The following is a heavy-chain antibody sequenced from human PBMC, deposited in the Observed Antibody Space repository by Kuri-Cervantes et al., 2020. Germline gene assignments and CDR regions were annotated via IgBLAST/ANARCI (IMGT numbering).Heavy chain of an antibody. CDR2: IYTSGST. Sequence: ESLKISCTVSGGSISSYYWSWIRQPAGKGLEWIGRIYTSGSTNYNPSLKSRVTMSVDTSKNQFSLKLSSVTAADTAVYYCASSAEQWLVHRDAFDIWGQGTMVTVSS. D-gene: IGHD6-19*01. J-gene: IGHJ3*02. V-gene: IGHV4-4*07. CDR3: ASSAEQWLVHRDAFDI. CDR1: GGSISSYY.